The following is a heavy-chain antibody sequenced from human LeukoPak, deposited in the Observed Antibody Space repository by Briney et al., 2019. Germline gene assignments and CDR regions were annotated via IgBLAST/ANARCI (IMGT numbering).Heavy chain of an antibody. CDR1: GGSFSGYY. D-gene: IGHD3-10*01. CDR2: ITHNGYT. J-gene: IGHJ5*02. CDR3: AASGGPINWFDP. Sequence: KPSETLSLTCAVYGGSFSGYYWGWIRQPPEKGLQWIGEITHNGYTNYNPALKSRVTISIDTSKNEFSLKVSSVTAADMAIYYCAASGGPINWFDPWGQGTLVTVSS. V-gene: IGHV4-34*01.